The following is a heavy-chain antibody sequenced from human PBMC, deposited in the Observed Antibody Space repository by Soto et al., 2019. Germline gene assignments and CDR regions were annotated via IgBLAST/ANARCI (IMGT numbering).Heavy chain of an antibody. J-gene: IGHJ6*02. D-gene: IGHD3-3*01. V-gene: IGHV1-46*01. CDR2: INPSGGST. CDR1: GYTFTSYY. CDR3: ASTYSDFWSGYYNSVYGLDV. Sequence: ASVKVSCKASGYTFTSYYMHWVRQAPGQGLEWMGIINPSGGSTSYAQKFQGRVTMTRDTSTSTVYMELSSLRSEDTAVYYCASTYSDFWSGYYNSVYGLDVWGQGTTVTVSS.